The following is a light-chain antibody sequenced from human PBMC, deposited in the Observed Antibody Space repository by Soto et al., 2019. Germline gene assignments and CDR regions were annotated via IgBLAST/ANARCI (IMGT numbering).Light chain of an antibody. CDR3: NQKGGSPFF. Sequence: EIVLTQSPGTLSLSPRERATLSCRASQSIFNNYLAWYQQKPGQAPRLLVYGASFRATGIPDRFSGSGSGTDFTLTFRRLEPEVFGVYYCNQKGGSPFFFGRGTRLEIK. CDR2: GAS. CDR1: QSIFNNY. J-gene: IGKJ2*01. V-gene: IGKV3-20*01.